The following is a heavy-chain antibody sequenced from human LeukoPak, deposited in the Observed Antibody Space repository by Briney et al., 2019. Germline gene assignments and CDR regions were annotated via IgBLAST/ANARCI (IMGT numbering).Heavy chain of an antibody. CDR2: IYTSGST. V-gene: IGHV4-4*07. CDR3: ARESYRWYVHNYYYYGMDV. Sequence: PSETLSLTCTVSGCSISTYYWSWIRQPAGQGLEWIGRIYTSGSTNYNPSLKSRVTMSVDTSKNQFSLKLSSVTAADTAVYYCARESYRWYVHNYYYYGMDVWGQGTTVTVSS. CDR1: GCSISTYY. D-gene: IGHD6-13*01. J-gene: IGHJ6*02.